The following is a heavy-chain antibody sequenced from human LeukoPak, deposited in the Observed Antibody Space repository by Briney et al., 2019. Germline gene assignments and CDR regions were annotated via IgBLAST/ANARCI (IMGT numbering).Heavy chain of an antibody. CDR3: AREWGIAVIDY. D-gene: IGHD6-19*01. V-gene: IGHV3-21*01. CDR2: ISSSSSYI. J-gene: IGHJ4*02. Sequence: GGSLGLSCAASGFTFSSYSMNWVRQAPGKGLEWVSSISSSSSYIYYADSVKGRFTISRDNAKNSLYLQMNSLRAEDTAVYYCAREWGIAVIDYWGQGTLVTVSS. CDR1: GFTFSSYS.